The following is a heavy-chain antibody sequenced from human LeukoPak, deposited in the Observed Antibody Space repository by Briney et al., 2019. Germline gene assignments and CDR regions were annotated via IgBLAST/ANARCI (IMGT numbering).Heavy chain of an antibody. Sequence: GGSLRLSCAASGFTFSSYGMHWVRQAPGKGLEWVAVISYDGSNKYYADSVKGRFTISRDNSKNTLYLQMNSLRAEDTAVYYCASFRTIVVVPAARDYWGQGTLVTVSS. V-gene: IGHV3-30*03. CDR3: ASFRTIVVVPAARDY. CDR2: ISYDGSNK. D-gene: IGHD2-2*01. J-gene: IGHJ4*02. CDR1: GFTFSSYG.